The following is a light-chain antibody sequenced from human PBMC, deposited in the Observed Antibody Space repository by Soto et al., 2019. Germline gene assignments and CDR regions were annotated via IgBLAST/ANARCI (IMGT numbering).Light chain of an antibody. V-gene: IGKV3-20*01. CDR3: QQYGSSPLT. Sequence: EIVLTQSPGTLSLSPGERATLSCRASQSVSTNYLAWYQRKPGQAPRLLIYGASSRATDIPTRFSGSGSGTDFTITITRLKAEDFSVYYCQQYGSSPLTFGQETTVQIK. CDR2: GAS. CDR1: QSVSTNY. J-gene: IGKJ1*01.